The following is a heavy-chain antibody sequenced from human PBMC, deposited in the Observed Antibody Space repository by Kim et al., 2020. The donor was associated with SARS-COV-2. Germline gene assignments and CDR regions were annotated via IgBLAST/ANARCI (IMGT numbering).Heavy chain of an antibody. V-gene: IGHV1-24*01. CDR2: FDPEDGET. Sequence: ASVKVSCKVSGYTLTELSMHWVRQAPGKGLEWMGGFDPEDGETIYAQKFQGRVTMTEDTSTDTAYMELSSLRSEDTAVYYCATDLGGSYCLDYWGQGTLVTVSS. CDR1: GYTLTELS. D-gene: IGHD1-26*01. CDR3: ATDLGGSYCLDY. J-gene: IGHJ4*02.